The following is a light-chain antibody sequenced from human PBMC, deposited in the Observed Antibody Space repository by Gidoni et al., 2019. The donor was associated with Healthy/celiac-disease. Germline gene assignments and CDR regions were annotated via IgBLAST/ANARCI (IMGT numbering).Light chain of an antibody. CDR1: QSVSSY. CDR2: DAS. J-gene: IGKJ1*01. V-gene: IGKV3-11*01. Sequence: VLTQSPATLSLSPGERATLSCRASQSVSSYLAWYQQKPGQAPRLLIYDASNRATGIPARFSGSGSGTDFTLTISSLEPEDLAVYYCQQRSNWSWTFGQGTKVEIK. CDR3: QQRSNWSWT.